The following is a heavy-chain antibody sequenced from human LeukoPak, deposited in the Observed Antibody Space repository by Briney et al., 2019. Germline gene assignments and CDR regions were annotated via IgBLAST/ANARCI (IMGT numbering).Heavy chain of an antibody. V-gene: IGHV1-18*04. J-gene: IGHJ4*02. Sequence: ASVKVSCKASGYTFTGYYMHWVRQAPGQGLEWMGWISAYNGNTNYAQKLQGRVTMTTDTSTSTAYMELRSLRSDDTAVYYCARCTYYYDSSGYTRYFDYWGQGTLVTVSS. D-gene: IGHD3-22*01. CDR1: GYTFTGYY. CDR3: ARCTYYYDSSGYTRYFDY. CDR2: ISAYNGNT.